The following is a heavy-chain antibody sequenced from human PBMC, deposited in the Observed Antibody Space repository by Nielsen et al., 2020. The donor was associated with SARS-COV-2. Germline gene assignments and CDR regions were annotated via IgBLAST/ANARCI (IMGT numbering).Heavy chain of an antibody. V-gene: IGHV3-49*04. CDR3: TRGELGPNWFDP. Sequence: GESLKISCTASGFTFGDYAMSWVRQAPGKGLEWVGFIRSKAYGGTTEYAASVKGRFTISRDDSKSIAYLQMNSLKTEDTAVYYCTRGELGPNWFDPWGQGTLVTVSS. J-gene: IGHJ5*02. CDR2: IRSKAYGGTT. D-gene: IGHD1-7*01. CDR1: GFTFGDYA.